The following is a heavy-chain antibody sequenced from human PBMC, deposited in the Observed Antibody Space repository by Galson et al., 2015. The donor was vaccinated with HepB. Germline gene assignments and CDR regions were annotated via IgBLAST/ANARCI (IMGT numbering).Heavy chain of an antibody. CDR3: ARERGELYGDPDGSQLYYYYGMDV. J-gene: IGHJ6*02. D-gene: IGHD4-17*01. Sequence: SLRLSCAASGFTFSSYWMHWVRQAPGKGLVWVSRINSDGSSTSYADSVKGRFTISRDNAKNTLYLQMNSLRAEDTAVYYCARERGELYGDPDGSQLYYYYGMDVWGQGTTVTVSS. CDR1: GFTFSSYW. V-gene: IGHV3-74*01. CDR2: INSDGSST.